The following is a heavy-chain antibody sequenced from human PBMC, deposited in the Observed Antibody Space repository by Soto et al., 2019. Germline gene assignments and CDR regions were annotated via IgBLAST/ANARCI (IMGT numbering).Heavy chain of an antibody. CDR2: IWYDGSNK. J-gene: IGHJ6*03. CDR3: ARHLDDYVIDPAFYYMDV. Sequence: QVQLVESGGGVVQPGRSLRLSCAASGFTFSSYGMHWVRQAPGKGLEWVAVIWYDGSNKYYADAVKGRFTISRDNSKNTLYLQMNSLRAEDTAVYYCARHLDDYVIDPAFYYMDVWGQGTTVTLSS. V-gene: IGHV3-33*01. CDR1: GFTFSSYG. D-gene: IGHD4-17*01.